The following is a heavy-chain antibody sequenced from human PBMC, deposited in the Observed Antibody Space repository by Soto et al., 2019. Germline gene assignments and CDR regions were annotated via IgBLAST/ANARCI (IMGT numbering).Heavy chain of an antibody. J-gene: IGHJ3*02. CDR3: ARVMTRLLWFGESHDAFDI. CDR1: GFTFSSYE. Sequence: GGSLRLSCAASGFTFSSYEMNWVRQAPGKGLEWVSYISSSGSTIYYADSVKGRFTIYRDNAKNSLSLQMNSLRAEDTAVYYCARVMTRLLWFGESHDAFDIWGQGTMVTVSS. V-gene: IGHV3-48*03. CDR2: ISSSGSTI. D-gene: IGHD3-10*01.